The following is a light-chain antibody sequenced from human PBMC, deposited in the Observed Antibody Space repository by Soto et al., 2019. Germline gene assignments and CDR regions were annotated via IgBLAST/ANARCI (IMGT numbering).Light chain of an antibody. CDR2: AAS. CDR3: QLADRFPPYPT. V-gene: IGKV1-12*01. CDR1: QDISNW. J-gene: IGKJ4*01. Sequence: DIQMTQSPSSVSASVGDRVTITCRASQDISNWLAWYQQKPGKAPKLLIYAASSLQSGVPSRFSGSGSGTHFPLTIGGLQPDDFATYYCQLADRFPPYPTFGGGTKVEIK.